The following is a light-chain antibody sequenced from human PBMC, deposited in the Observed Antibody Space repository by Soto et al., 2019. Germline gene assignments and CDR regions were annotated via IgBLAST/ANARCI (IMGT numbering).Light chain of an antibody. CDR1: SSNIGSNT. J-gene: IGLJ1*01. CDR2: IDN. V-gene: IGLV1-44*01. CDR3: SSYAGDSNPYV. Sequence: QPVLTQPPSASGTPGQRVTISCSGGSSNIGSNTVNWYQQLPGTAPKLFIYIDNQRPSGVPDRFSGSKSGNTASLTVSGLQAEDEADYYCSSYAGDSNPYVFGTGTKLTVL.